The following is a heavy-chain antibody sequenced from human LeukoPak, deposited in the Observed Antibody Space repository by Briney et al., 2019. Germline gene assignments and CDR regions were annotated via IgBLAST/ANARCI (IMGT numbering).Heavy chain of an antibody. Sequence: PSETLSLTCTVSGGSIGTYYWSWVRQSPGKGLEWIGYIYVTGNRYNPYLQSRVTISVDTSRNQFFLKMSSVTAADTAVYYCARHIGGGIEDMDVWAKGTKFTVSS. CDR3: ARHIGGGIEDMDV. J-gene: IGHJ6*03. CDR1: GGSIGTYY. D-gene: IGHD3-16*02. V-gene: IGHV4-59*08. CDR2: IYVTGN.